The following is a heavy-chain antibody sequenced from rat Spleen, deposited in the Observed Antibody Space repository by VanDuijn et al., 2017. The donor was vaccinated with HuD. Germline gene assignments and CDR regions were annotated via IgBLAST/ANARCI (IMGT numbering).Heavy chain of an antibody. D-gene: IGHD4-2*01. CDR3: TRHGDWLYYFDY. CDR2: ISYDGDTP. J-gene: IGHJ2*01. Sequence: EVQLVESGGGLVQPGRSMRLSCAASGFTFNDYYMAWVRQAPEKGLEWVAYISYDGDTPYYRVSVKGRFTISRDNVLGTLHLQMDSLRSEDTATYYCTRHGDWLYYFDYWGQGVMVTVSS. CDR1: GFTFNDYY. V-gene: IGHV5-22*01.